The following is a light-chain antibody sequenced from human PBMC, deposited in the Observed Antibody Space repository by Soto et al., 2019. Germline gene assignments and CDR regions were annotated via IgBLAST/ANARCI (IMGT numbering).Light chain of an antibody. J-gene: IGLJ2*01. CDR2: NFT. CDR1: YSDIGAYNY. Sequence: QSALTQPPSASGSPGQSVTIPCTGTYSDIGAYNYVSWYQHHPGKAPKFIIYNFTTRPPGIPNRFSGSKSGNTASLTISGLQADDEADYYCCLYTGSYNFAVFGGGTKLTVL. CDR3: CLYTGSYNFAV. V-gene: IGLV2-8*01.